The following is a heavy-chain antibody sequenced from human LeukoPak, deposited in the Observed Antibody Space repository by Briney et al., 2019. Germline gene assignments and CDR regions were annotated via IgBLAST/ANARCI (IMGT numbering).Heavy chain of an antibody. CDR3: ARDPGDGWYFDL. V-gene: IGHV4-61*01. CDR1: GGSISNTNYY. J-gene: IGHJ2*01. D-gene: IGHD7-27*01. Sequence: SETLSLTCTVSGGSISNTNYYWSWIRQPPGKGLEWIGYIYYSGSTNYNPSLKSRVTISVDTSKNQFSLKLSSVTAADTAVYYCARDPGDGWYFDLWGRGTLVTVSS. CDR2: IYYSGST.